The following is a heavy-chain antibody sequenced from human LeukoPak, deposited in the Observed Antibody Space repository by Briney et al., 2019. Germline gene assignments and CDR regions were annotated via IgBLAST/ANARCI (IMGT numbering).Heavy chain of an antibody. CDR1: GFTFSSYG. CDR3: ARDPLRWLQNNYYYYYMDV. V-gene: IGHV3-48*02. CDR2: ISSTSRTT. D-gene: IGHD5-24*01. Sequence: GGSLRLSCATSGFTFSSYGMNWVRQAPGKGLEWVSYISSTSRTTYDADSVKGRFTISRDNAKNSLYLQMNSLRDEDTAVYYCARDPLRWLQNNYYYYYMDVWGKGTTVTVSS. J-gene: IGHJ6*03.